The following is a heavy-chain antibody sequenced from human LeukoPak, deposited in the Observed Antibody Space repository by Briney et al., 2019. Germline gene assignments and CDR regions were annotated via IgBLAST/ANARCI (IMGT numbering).Heavy chain of an antibody. D-gene: IGHD3-10*01. CDR2: IYNSGNT. J-gene: IGHJ4*02. CDR3: ARRGGSGRSFDF. Sequence: SETLSLTCSVSVDSSSRYHWGWIRQSPGKGLEWIGNIYNSGNTYYNPSLKSRVTISVDTSKNQFSLKLSSITAADTAVYYCARRGGSGRSFDFWGQGTLVTVSS. CDR1: VDSSSRYH. V-gene: IGHV4-39*01.